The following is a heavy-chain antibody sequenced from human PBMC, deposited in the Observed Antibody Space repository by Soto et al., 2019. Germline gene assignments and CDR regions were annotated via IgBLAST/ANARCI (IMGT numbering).Heavy chain of an antibody. CDR1: GGSISSGGYY. CDR2: IYYSGST. J-gene: IGHJ5*02. Sequence: TLSLTCTVSGGSISSGGYYWSWIRQHPGKGLEWIGYIYYSGSTYYNPSLKSRVTISVDTSKNQFSLKLSSVTAADTAVYYCARSRFRSSTSSYNWFDPWGQGTLVTVSS. CDR3: ARSRFRSSTSSYNWFDP. V-gene: IGHV4-31*03. D-gene: IGHD2-2*01.